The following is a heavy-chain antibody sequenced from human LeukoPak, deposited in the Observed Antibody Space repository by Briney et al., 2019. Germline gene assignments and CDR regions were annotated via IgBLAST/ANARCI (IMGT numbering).Heavy chain of an antibody. CDR1: GFTFSDYD. V-gene: IGHV3-21*01. CDR3: ARDAREVLGYDYEAGWFDP. J-gene: IGHJ5*02. CDR2: ICSSSIYV. D-gene: IGHD3-16*01. Sequence: GGSLRLSCAASGFTFSDYDMHWVRQAPGKGLEWVSSICSSSIYVYYADSVKGRYTISRDNAKNSLYLQMNSLRAEDTAVYYWARDAREVLGYDYEAGWFDPGGQGTLVSVSS.